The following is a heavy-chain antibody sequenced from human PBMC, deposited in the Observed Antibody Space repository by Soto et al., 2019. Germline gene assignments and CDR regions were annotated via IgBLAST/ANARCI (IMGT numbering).Heavy chain of an antibody. CDR2: IWYDGSNK. CDR3: ARDGVPYSNYVYFDY. CDR1: GFTFSSYG. V-gene: IGHV3-33*01. D-gene: IGHD4-4*01. Sequence: GGSLRLSCAASGFTFSSYGMHWVRQAPGKGLEWVAVIWYDGSNKYYADSVKGRFTISRDNSKNTLYLQMNSLRAEDTAVYYCARDGVPYSNYVYFDYWGQGTLVTVSS. J-gene: IGHJ4*02.